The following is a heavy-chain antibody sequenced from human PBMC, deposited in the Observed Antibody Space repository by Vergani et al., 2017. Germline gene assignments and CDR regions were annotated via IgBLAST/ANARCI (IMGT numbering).Heavy chain of an antibody. CDR2: IYTSGST. CDR3: ARGLGLSDAFDI. J-gene: IGHJ3*02. CDR1: GGSISSGSYY. Sequence: QVQLQESGPGLVKPSQTLSLTCTVSGGSISSGSYYWSWIRQPAGKGLEWIGRIYTSGSTNYNPSLKSRVTISVDTSKNQFSLKLSSVTAADTAVYYCARGLGLSDAFDIWGQGTMVTVSS. V-gene: IGHV4-61*02.